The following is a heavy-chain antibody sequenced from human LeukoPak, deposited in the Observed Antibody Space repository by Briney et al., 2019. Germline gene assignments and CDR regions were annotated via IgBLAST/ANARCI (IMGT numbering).Heavy chain of an antibody. D-gene: IGHD2-2*02. V-gene: IGHV3-33*01. CDR3: AREGGGYCSSTSCYTDYYYYMDV. CDR1: GFTFSSYG. Sequence: PGGSLRLSCAASGFTFSSYGMHWVRQAPGKGLEGVAVIWYDGSNKYYADSVKGRFTISRDNSKNTLYLQMNSLRAEDTAVYYCAREGGGYCSSTSCYTDYYYYMDVWGKGTTVTVSS. J-gene: IGHJ6*03. CDR2: IWYDGSNK.